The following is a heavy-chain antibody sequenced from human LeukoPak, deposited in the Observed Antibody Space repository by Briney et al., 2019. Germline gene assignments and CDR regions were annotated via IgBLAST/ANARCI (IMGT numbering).Heavy chain of an antibody. Sequence: GGSLRLSCVVSGFTFNTYWMSWVRQAPGKGLEWVANIKQDGSEKYYVDSVKGRFTISRDNAKNSLYLQMNSLRGEDTAVYYCARFLGSGSYYYYHYYALDVWGQGTTVAVSS. CDR3: ARFLGSGSYYYYHYYALDV. J-gene: IGHJ6*02. V-gene: IGHV3-7*01. D-gene: IGHD3-10*01. CDR1: GFTFNTYW. CDR2: IKQDGSEK.